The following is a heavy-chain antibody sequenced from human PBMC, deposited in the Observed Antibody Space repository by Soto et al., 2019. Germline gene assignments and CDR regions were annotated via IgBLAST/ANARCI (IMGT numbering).Heavy chain of an antibody. CDR3: AREPKWELLVPGAFDI. Sequence: QVQLQESGPGLVKPSQTLSLTCTVSGGSISSGGYYWSWIRQHPGKGLEWIGYIYYSGSTYYNPSLKSRVTISVDTSKNQFSLKLSSVTAADTAVYYCAREPKWELLVPGAFDIWGQGTMVTVSS. CDR1: GGSISSGGYY. CDR2: IYYSGST. D-gene: IGHD1-26*01. V-gene: IGHV4-31*03. J-gene: IGHJ3*02.